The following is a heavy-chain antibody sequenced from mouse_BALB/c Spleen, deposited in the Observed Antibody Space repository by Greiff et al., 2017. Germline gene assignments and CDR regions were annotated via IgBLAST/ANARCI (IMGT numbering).Heavy chain of an antibody. V-gene: IGHV6-6*02. CDR2: IRLKSNNYAT. Sequence: EVKLVESGGGLVQPGGSMKLSCVASGFTFSNYWMNWVRQSPEKGLEWVAEIRLKSNNYATHYAESVKGRFTISRDDSKSSVYLQMNNLRAEDTGIYYCTLWSFAYWGQGTLVTVSA. CDR1: GFTFSNYW. CDR3: TLWSFAY. J-gene: IGHJ3*01.